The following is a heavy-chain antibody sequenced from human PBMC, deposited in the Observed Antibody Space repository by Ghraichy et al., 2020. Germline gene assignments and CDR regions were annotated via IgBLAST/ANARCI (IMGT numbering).Heavy chain of an antibody. V-gene: IGHV1-18*04. Sequence: ASVKVSCKASGYTFTSYGISWVRQAPGQGLEWMGWISAYNGNTNYAQKLQGRVTMTTDTSTSTAYMELRSLRSDDTAVYYCARHRYDILTGYNFDYWGQGTLVTVSS. CDR1: GYTFTSYG. D-gene: IGHD3-9*01. J-gene: IGHJ4*02. CDR3: ARHRYDILTGYNFDY. CDR2: ISAYNGNT.